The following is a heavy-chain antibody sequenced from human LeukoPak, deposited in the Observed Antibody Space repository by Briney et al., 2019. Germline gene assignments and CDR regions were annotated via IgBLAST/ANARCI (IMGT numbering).Heavy chain of an antibody. J-gene: IGHJ6*02. D-gene: IGHD3-3*01. CDR1: GFTVSSNY. Sequence: GGSLRLSCAASGFTVSSNYMSWVRQAPGKGLEWVSVIYSGGSTYYADSVKGRFTISRDNSKNTLYLQMNSLRAEDTAVYYCARDRGITIFGVPTPYYGMDVWGQGTTVTVSS. CDR3: ARDRGITIFGVPTPYYGMDV. V-gene: IGHV3-53*01. CDR2: IYSGGST.